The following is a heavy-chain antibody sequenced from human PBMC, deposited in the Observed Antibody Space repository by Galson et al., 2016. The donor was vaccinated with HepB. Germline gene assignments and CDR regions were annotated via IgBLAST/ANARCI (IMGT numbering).Heavy chain of an antibody. D-gene: IGHD6-13*01. CDR2: TNHSGGT. V-gene: IGHV4-34*01. CDR3: ARVGLFKYSPSWYESYYYGLDV. Sequence: LSLTCGLNGGSFSGYYWSWIRQTPGKGLEWIGETNHSGGTDYKPSLKSRVTISVDMFRRQFSLKLTSVTAADTAVYYCARVGLFKYSPSWYESYYYGLDVWGQGTTVTVSS. CDR1: GGSFSGYY. J-gene: IGHJ6*02.